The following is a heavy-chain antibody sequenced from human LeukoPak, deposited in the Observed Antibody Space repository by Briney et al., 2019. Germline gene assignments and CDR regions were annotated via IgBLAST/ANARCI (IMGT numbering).Heavy chain of an antibody. CDR3: ARVRDGYNDAYDT. V-gene: IGHV1-46*01. Sequence: ASVEVSCKTSGYSFTSYNLHWVRQAPGQRLEWMGIIKPSGTDTNYAQKFQGRVIMTTDTSTSTVYMELSSLKSEDTAVYYCARVRDGYNDAYDTWGQGTMVIVSS. CDR1: GYSFTSYN. D-gene: IGHD5-24*01. CDR2: IKPSGTDT. J-gene: IGHJ3*02.